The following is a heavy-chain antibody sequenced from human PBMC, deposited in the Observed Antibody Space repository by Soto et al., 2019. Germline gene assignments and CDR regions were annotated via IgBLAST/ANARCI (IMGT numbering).Heavy chain of an antibody. CDR3: AIVGAVQLWFNWFDP. D-gene: IGHD5-18*01. CDR2: MNPNSGNT. Sequence: GASVKVSCKASGYTFTSYGINWVRQATGQGLEWMGWMNPNSGNTGYAQKFQGRVTMTRNTSISTAYMELSSLRSEDTAVYYCAIVGAVQLWFNWFDPRGQGTLVTVSS. J-gene: IGHJ5*02. V-gene: IGHV1-8*02. CDR1: GYTFTSYG.